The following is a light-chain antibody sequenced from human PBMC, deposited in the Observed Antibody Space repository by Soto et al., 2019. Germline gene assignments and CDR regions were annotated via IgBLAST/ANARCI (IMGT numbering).Light chain of an antibody. CDR1: SGSIASNY. V-gene: IGLV6-57*04. CDR3: QSYDSSNVV. Sequence: NFMLTQPHSVSESPGKTVTISCTRSSGSIASNYVQWYQQRPGSAPTTVIYEDNQRPSGLPDRFSGSIDSSSNSASLTSSGLKTEDEADYFCQSYDSSNVVFGGGTKVTVL. J-gene: IGLJ2*01. CDR2: EDN.